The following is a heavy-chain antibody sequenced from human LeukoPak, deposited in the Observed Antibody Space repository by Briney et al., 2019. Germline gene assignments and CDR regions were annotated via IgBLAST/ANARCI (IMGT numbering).Heavy chain of an antibody. D-gene: IGHD2/OR15-2a*01. CDR3: LRDCNNIRCSGARMDV. J-gene: IGHJ6*02. Sequence: GGSLRLSCAASGFTFSNYDMLWVRQVTGKGLEWVSSIGTVGDSYYSDSVKGRFTISREDAKNSWYLQMSSLRAGDTAVYYCLRDCNNIRCSGARMDVWGQGTTVIVSS. V-gene: IGHV3-13*01. CDR1: GFTFSNYD. CDR2: IGTVGDS.